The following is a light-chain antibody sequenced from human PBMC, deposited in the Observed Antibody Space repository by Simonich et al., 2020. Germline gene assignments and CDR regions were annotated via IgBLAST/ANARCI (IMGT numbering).Light chain of an antibody. J-gene: IGKJ2*01. CDR2: VGS. CDR1: QILLPSNGYNY. Sequence: DIVLPQSPLSLPVHPGEPASISCRSSQILLPSNGYNYLYWYLQKPGQSPQLLIYVGSKRASGIPDRCSGSGSGTDFTLKISRVEAEDVGVYYCMQARQTPYTFGQGTKLEIK. V-gene: IGKV2-28*01. CDR3: MQARQTPYT.